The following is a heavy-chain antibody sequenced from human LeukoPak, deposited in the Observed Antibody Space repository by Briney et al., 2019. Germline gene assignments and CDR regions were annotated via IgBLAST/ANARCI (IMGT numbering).Heavy chain of an antibody. V-gene: IGHV3-48*03. CDR3: AREEITWFEESKYGMDV. Sequence: GGSLRLSCAASGFTFSSYEMNWVRQAPGKGLEWVSYISSSGSTIYYADSVKGRFTISRDNAKNSLYLQMNSLRAEDTAVYYCAREEITWFEESKYGMDVWGKGTTVTVSS. J-gene: IGHJ6*04. CDR2: ISSSGSTI. D-gene: IGHD3-10*01. CDR1: GFTFSSYE.